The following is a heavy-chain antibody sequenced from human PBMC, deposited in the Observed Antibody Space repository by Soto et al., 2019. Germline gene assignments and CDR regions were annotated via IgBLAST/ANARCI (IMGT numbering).Heavy chain of an antibody. CDR1: GYTFTSYA. J-gene: IGHJ3*02. V-gene: IGHV1-3*01. D-gene: IGHD1-26*01. CDR3: ARPLTSGSYYQGYAFDI. Sequence: QVQLVQSGAEVKKPGASVKVSCKASGYTFTSYAMHWVRQAPGQRLEWMGWINAGNGNTQYSQKFQGRVTITRDTSASTADMELSSRRSEDTAVYYCARPLTSGSYYQGYAFDIWGHGRMVTVSS. CDR2: INAGNGNT.